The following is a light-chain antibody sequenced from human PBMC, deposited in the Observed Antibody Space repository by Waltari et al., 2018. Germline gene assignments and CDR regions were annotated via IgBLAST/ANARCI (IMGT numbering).Light chain of an antibody. CDR1: QSVTNY. J-gene: IGKJ4*01. Sequence: DIELTQSPAILSLSPGERASLSCRASQSVTNYLAWYQQKPGQAPRLLIYDTSNRATGIPARFSGSGFGTDFTLTISSLEPEDFAVYYCQQRRNWPLTFGGGTKVEIK. CDR2: DTS. V-gene: IGKV3-11*01. CDR3: QQRRNWPLT.